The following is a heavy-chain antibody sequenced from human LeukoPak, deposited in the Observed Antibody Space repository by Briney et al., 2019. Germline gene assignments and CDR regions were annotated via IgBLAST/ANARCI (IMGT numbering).Heavy chain of an antibody. D-gene: IGHD3-16*01. J-gene: IGHJ3*02. CDR3: ASVLGGHAFDI. CDR1: GGSISSSSYY. CDR2: MYYSGST. Sequence: SETLSLTCTVSGGSISSSSYYWGWIRQPPEKGLEWIGSMYYSGSTYYNPSLKSRVTISVDTSKNQFSLKLSSATAADTAMYYCASVLGGHAFDIWGQGTMVTVSS. V-gene: IGHV4-39*07.